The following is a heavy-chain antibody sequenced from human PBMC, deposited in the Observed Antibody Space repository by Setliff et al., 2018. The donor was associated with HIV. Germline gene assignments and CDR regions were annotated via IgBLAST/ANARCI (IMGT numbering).Heavy chain of an antibody. V-gene: IGHV4-39*01. CDR1: AGSISSSSYY. Sequence: KTSETLSLTCTVSAGSISSSSYYWGWIRQPPGKGLEWIGSIYYSGSTYYNPSLKSRVTISVDTSKNQFSLKLSSVTAADTAVYYCARGLSSGWYGYWCFDLWGRGTLVTVSS. CDR3: ARGLSSGWYGYWCFDL. J-gene: IGHJ2*01. D-gene: IGHD6-19*01. CDR2: IYYSGST.